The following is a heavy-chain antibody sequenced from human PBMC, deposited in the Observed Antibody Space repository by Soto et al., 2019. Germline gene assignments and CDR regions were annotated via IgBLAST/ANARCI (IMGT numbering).Heavy chain of an antibody. V-gene: IGHV1-24*01. J-gene: IGHJ4*02. CDR1: GYTLTELS. Sequence: ASVKVSCKVSGYTLTELSMHWVRQAPGKGLEWMGGFGPEDGETIYAQKFQGRVTMTEDTSTDTAYMELSSLRSEDTAVYYCATSGTVTAAYFDYWGQGTLVTVSS. CDR3: ATSGTVTAAYFDY. CDR2: FGPEDGET. D-gene: IGHD4-17*01.